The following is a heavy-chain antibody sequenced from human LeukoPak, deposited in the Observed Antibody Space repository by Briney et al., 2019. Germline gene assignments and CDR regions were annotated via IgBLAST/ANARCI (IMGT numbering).Heavy chain of an antibody. CDR1: GFTFSSYS. J-gene: IGHJ4*02. CDR2: ISSSSSYI. V-gene: IGHV3-21*01. Sequence: GGSLRLSCAASGFTFSSYSMNWVRQAPGKGLEWVSSISSSSSYIYYADSVKGRFTISRDNAKNSLYLQMNSLRAEDTAVYYCARGGGPVLRFLEWLFPSDLDYWGQGTLVTVSS. CDR3: ARGGGPVLRFLEWLFPSDLDY. D-gene: IGHD3-3*01.